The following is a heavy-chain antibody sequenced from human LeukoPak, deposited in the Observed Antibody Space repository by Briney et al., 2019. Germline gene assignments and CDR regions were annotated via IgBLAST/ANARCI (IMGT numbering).Heavy chain of an antibody. CDR1: GFAFSDYY. D-gene: IGHD2-15*01. Sequence: GGSLRLSCAASGFAFSDYYMSWIRQAPGKGLEWVSYISSSGSTIYYADSVKGRFTISRDNAKNSLHLQMNSLRAEDTAVYYCARNQGYCSGGSCYSYYYYGMDVWGQGTTVTVSS. V-gene: IGHV3-11*01. CDR2: ISSSGSTI. CDR3: ARNQGYCSGGSCYSYYYYGMDV. J-gene: IGHJ6*02.